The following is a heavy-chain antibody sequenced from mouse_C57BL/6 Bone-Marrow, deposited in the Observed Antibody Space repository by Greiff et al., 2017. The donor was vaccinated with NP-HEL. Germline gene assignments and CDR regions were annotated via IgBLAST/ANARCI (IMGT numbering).Heavy chain of an antibody. Sequence: EVHLVESGPVLVKPGPSVKISCKASGFTFTDYYMHWVKQSHGKSLEWIGLVYPYNGGTSYNQKFKGKATLTVDTSSSTAYMELNSLTSEDSAVYYCARAVKLWPSWFAYWGQGTLVTVSA. CDR1: GFTFTDYY. CDR2: VYPYNGGT. D-gene: IGHD1-1*02. J-gene: IGHJ3*01. V-gene: IGHV1-36*01. CDR3: ARAVKLWPSWFAY.